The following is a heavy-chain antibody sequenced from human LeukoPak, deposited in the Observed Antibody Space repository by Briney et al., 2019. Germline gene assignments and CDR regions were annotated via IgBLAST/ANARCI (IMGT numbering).Heavy chain of an antibody. V-gene: IGHV1-8*01. CDR3: ARSPYYYYGMDV. Sequence: ASVKVSCKDSGYTFTSYDINWVRQATGQGLEWMGWMNPNSGNTGYAQKFQGRVTMTRNTSISTAYMELSSLRSEDTAVYYCARSPYYYYGMDVWGQGTTVTVSS. CDR2: MNPNSGNT. CDR1: GYTFTSYD. J-gene: IGHJ6*02.